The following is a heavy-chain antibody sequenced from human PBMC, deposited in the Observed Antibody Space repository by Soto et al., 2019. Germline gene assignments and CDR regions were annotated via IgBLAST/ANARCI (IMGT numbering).Heavy chain of an antibody. D-gene: IGHD3-3*01. J-gene: IGHJ4*01. CDR2: FSGGGGST. CDR1: GFTFSYYA. CDR3: VGGIXVRRINFWSGYYYYFEY. Sequence: GGSLRLSCAASGFTFSYYAMSWVRQAPGKGLEWVSGFSGGGGSTYYADSVKGRLTISRENSKNALYLQMNSLRAEDTAVYYCVGGIXVRRINFWSGYYYYFEYWGQGIPVTVSS. V-gene: IGHV3-23*01.